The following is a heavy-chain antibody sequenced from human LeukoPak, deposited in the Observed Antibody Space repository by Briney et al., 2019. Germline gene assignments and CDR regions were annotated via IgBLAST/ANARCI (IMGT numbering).Heavy chain of an antibody. Sequence: PGGSLRLSCAASGFTFSSYAMSWVRQDPGKGLEWVSAISGSGGSTYYADSVKGRFTISRDNSKNTLYLQMNSLRAEDRAVYYCAKVWSIMITFGGVTWGQGTLVTVSS. J-gene: IGHJ4*02. D-gene: IGHD3-16*01. CDR3: AKVWSIMITFGGVT. CDR1: GFTFSSYA. V-gene: IGHV3-23*01. CDR2: ISGSGGST.